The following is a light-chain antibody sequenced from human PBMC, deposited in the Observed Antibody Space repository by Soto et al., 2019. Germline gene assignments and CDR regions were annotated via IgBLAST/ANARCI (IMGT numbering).Light chain of an antibody. CDR2: EVS. J-gene: IGLJ1*01. CDR1: SSDVGSYNL. Sequence: QSALTQPASVSGSPGQSITISCTGTSSDVGSYNLVSWYQQHPGKAPKLMIYEVSKRPSGVSNRFSGSKSGNTASLTIFGFQAEDEANYYCCSYAGSNTFVVFGPGTKVTVL. CDR3: CSYAGSNTFVV. V-gene: IGLV2-23*02.